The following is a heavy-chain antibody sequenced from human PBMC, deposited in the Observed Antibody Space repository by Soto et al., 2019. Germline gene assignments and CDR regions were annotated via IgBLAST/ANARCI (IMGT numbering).Heavy chain of an antibody. CDR1: GFSLTSNDVG. Sequence: PTLVNPTQTLTLTCTFSGFSLTSNDVGVGWIRQPPGKALEWLALIYWDDDKRYSPSLKSRLTITKDTSKNQVVLRMTNMDPVDTVTYYCAHSRYSRSSFDYWGQGTLVTVSS. CDR3: AHSRYSRSSFDY. V-gene: IGHV2-5*02. J-gene: IGHJ4*02. D-gene: IGHD6-6*01. CDR2: IYWDDDK.